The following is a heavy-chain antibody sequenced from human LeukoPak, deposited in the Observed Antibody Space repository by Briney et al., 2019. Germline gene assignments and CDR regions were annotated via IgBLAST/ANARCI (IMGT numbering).Heavy chain of an antibody. V-gene: IGHV3-11*01. CDR2: ISSSGGTI. J-gene: IGHJ4*02. CDR3: ARADPAGYCSSTSCYSFDY. D-gene: IGHD2-2*02. CDR1: GFTFSDYY. Sequence: PGGSLRLSCAASGFTFSDYYMSWIRQAPGKGLEWVSYISSSGGTIYYADSVKGRFTISRDNAKNSLYLQMNSLRAEDTAVYYCARADPAGYCSSTSCYSFDYWGQGTLVTVSS.